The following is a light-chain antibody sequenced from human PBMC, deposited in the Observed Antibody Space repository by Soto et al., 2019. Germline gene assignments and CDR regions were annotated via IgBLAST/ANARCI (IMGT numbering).Light chain of an antibody. V-gene: IGLV2-8*01. CDR2: DVN. CDR3: TSYAGGNHV. J-gene: IGLJ1*01. CDR1: SSDVGGYNY. Sequence: QSALTQPPSASGSPGQSVTISCTGTSSDVGGYNYVSWYQQHPGKVPKLMVYDVNNRPSGVPDRFSGSKSGNTASLTVAGLQAEEEADYYCTSYAGGNHVFGTGTKLTVL.